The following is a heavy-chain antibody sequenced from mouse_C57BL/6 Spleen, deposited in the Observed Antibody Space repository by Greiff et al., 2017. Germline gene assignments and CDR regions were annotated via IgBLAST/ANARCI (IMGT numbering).Heavy chain of an antibody. CDR1: GYTFTDYN. V-gene: IGHV1-18*01. CDR3: ARMDYDVPNYFDY. Sequence: EVQLQQSGPELVKPGASVKIPCKASGYTFTDYNMDWVKQSHGKSLEWIGDINPNNGGTIYNQKFKGKATLTVDKSSSTAYMELRSLTSEDTAVYYCARMDYDVPNYFDYWGQGTTLTVSS. D-gene: IGHD2-4*01. CDR2: INPNNGGT. J-gene: IGHJ2*01.